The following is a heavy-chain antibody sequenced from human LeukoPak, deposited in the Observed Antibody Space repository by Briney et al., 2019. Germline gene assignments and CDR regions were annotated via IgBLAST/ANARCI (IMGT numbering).Heavy chain of an antibody. CDR1: GGTFSSYA. V-gene: IGHV1-69*04. CDR3: AREGNDYVWGSYDY. J-gene: IGHJ4*02. D-gene: IGHD3-16*01. Sequence: GASVKVSCKASGGTFSSYAISWVRQAPGQGLEWMGRIIPILGIANYAQKFQGRVTITADKSTSTAYMELSSLRSDDTAVYYCAREGNDYVWGSYDYWGQGTLVTVSS. CDR2: IIPILGIA.